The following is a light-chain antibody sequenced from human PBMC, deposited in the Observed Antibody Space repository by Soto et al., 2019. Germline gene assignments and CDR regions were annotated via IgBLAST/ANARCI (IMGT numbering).Light chain of an antibody. CDR1: QSIRSY. V-gene: IGKV1-39*01. CDR3: QQTSSTPT. J-gene: IGKJ4*01. CDR2: AAS. Sequence: DIHLTQSPSSLSAALGDRVTITCRASQSIRSYLNWYQQKPGKAPKLLIYAASSLQTGVSSRFSGSGSGTDFTLTISNLQPEDFATYYCQQTSSTPTFGGGTKVDIK.